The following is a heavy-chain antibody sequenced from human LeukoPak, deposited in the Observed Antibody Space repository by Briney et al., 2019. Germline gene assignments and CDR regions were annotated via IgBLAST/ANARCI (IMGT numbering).Heavy chain of an antibody. CDR2: IIPIFGTA. V-gene: IGHV1-69*13. D-gene: IGHD1-20*01. Sequence: ASVKVSCKASGGTFSSYAISWVRQAPGQGLEWMGGIIPIFGTANYAQKFQGRVTITADESTSTAYMELSSLRSEDTAVYYCARDGITGTPHYYYYMDVWGKGTTVTVSS. J-gene: IGHJ6*03. CDR1: GGTFSSYA. CDR3: ARDGITGTPHYYYYMDV.